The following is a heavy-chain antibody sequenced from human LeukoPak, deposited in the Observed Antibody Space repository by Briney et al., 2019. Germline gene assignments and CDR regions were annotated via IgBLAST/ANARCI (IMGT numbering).Heavy chain of an antibody. V-gene: IGHV3-23*01. CDR1: GFTFSGYA. Sequence: PGGSLRLSCAASGFTFSGYAMTWVRQAPGKGLEWVSAISGRGGSTYYADSVKGRFTISRDNSKNTLYLQMNSLRAEDTAVYYCAKATTRGAASNYYYYGMDVWGHGTTVTASS. CDR2: ISGRGGST. J-gene: IGHJ6*02. CDR3: AKATTRGAASNYYYYGMDV. D-gene: IGHD1-1*01.